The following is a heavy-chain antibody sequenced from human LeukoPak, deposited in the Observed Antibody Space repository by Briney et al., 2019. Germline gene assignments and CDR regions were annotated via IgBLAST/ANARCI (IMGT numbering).Heavy chain of an antibody. CDR2: IYYSGST. CDR1: GGSMSSSSYY. J-gene: IGHJ4*02. CDR3: AREGYSGYDDY. V-gene: IGHV4-39*07. D-gene: IGHD5-12*01. Sequence: SETLSLTCTVSGGSMSSSSYYWGWIRQPPGKGLEWIVSIYYSGSTYYNPSLKSRVTISVDTSKNQFSLKLSSVTAADTAVYYCAREGYSGYDDYWGQGTLVTVSS.